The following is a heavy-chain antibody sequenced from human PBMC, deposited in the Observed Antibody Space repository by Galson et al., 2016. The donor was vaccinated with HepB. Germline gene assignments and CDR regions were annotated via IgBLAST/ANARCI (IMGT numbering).Heavy chain of an antibody. CDR2: INPSGGST. Sequence: SVKVSCKASGYTFTSYYMHWVRQAPGQGLKWMGIINPSGGSTSYAQKFQGRVTMTRDTSTSTVYMELSSLRSEDTAVYYCARAGVAVAGILYWGQGTLVTVSS. CDR3: ARAGVAVAGILY. D-gene: IGHD6-19*01. CDR1: GYTFTSYY. J-gene: IGHJ4*02. V-gene: IGHV1-46*01.